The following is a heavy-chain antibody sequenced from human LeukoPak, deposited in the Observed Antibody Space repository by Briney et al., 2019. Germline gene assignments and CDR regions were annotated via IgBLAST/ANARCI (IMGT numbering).Heavy chain of an antibody. D-gene: IGHD6-19*01. CDR3: ARDRVVAGTDWFFDL. Sequence: PSETLSLTCTVSGGSISSYYWSWIRQPPGKGLEWIGYIYYSGSTNYNPSLKSRVTISVDTSKNQFSLKLSSVTAADTAVYYCARDRVVAGTDWFFDLWGRGTLVTVSS. CDR2: IYYSGST. J-gene: IGHJ2*01. CDR1: GGSISSYY. V-gene: IGHV4-59*01.